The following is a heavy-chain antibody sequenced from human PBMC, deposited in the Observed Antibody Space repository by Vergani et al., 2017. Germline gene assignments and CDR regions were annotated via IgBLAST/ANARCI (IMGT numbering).Heavy chain of an antibody. CDR3: ARDTLLSSASGSYPVDDY. V-gene: IGHV1-46*01. CDR1: GYTFTSYD. D-gene: IGHD1-26*01. Sequence: QVQLVQSGAEVKKPGASVKVSCKASGYTFTSYDINWVRQATGQGLEWMGIINPSGGSTSYAQKFQGRVTMTRDTSTSTVYMELSSLRSEDTAVYYCARDTLLSSASGSYPVDDYWGQGTLVTVSS. CDR2: INPSGGST. J-gene: IGHJ4*02.